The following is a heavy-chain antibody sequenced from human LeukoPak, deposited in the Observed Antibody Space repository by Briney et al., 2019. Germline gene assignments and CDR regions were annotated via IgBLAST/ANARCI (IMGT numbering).Heavy chain of an antibody. D-gene: IGHD6-19*01. CDR3: ARDRIAVAGMGHYGMDV. Sequence: GASVKVSCKASGYTFISYGISWVRQAPGQGLEWMGGIIPIFGTANYAQKFQGKVTITADESTSTAYMELSSLRSEDTAVYYCARDRIAVAGMGHYGMDVWGQGTTVTVSS. CDR1: GYTFISYG. CDR2: IIPIFGTA. J-gene: IGHJ6*02. V-gene: IGHV1-69*13.